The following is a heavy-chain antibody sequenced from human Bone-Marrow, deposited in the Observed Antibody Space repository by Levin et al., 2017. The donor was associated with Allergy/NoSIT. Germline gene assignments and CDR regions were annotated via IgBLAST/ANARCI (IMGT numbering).Heavy chain of an antibody. CDR2: ISGSGGKT. Sequence: GGSLRLSCAASGFTFSSYAMRWVRQAPGKGLEWVSGISGSGGKTAYADSVKGRFTISRDNSKNTLYLQMNSLRAEDTAVYYCAKRGSSETFDYWGQGTLVTVSS. J-gene: IGHJ4*02. D-gene: IGHD2-2*01. CDR3: AKRGSSETFDY. V-gene: IGHV3-23*01. CDR1: GFTFSSYA.